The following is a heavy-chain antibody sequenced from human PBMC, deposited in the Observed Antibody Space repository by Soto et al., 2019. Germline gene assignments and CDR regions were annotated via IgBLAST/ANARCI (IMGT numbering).Heavy chain of an antibody. J-gene: IGHJ6*02. V-gene: IGHV3-33*06. CDR3: AKNTAMVTYYYGMDV. Sequence: VGSLRLSCAASGFSISDYGMHWVRQAPGKGLEWVAVTSYDDISENYADSVKGRFTISRDNSKNTLYLQMNSLRAEDTAVYYCAKNTAMVTYYYGMDVWGQGTTVTVSS. CDR1: GFSISDYG. D-gene: IGHD5-18*01. CDR2: TSYDDISE.